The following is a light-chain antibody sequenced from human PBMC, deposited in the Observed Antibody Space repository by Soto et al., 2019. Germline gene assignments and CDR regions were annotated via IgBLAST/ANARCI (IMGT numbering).Light chain of an antibody. CDR3: SSYTVSRTYV. CDR1: SSDIGGYDH. V-gene: IGLV2-8*01. CDR2: EVT. J-gene: IGLJ1*01. Sequence: QSVLTQPPSASGSPGQSVTISCTGTSSDIGGYDHVSWYRQDPGKAPKVMIYEVTKRPSGVPDRFSGSKAGNTASLTVFGLQAEDEANYYCSSYTVSRTYVFGTGTKVTVL.